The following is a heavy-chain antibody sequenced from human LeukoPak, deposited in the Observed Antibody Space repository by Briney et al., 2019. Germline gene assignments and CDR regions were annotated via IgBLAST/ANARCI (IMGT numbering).Heavy chain of an antibody. CDR2: INPSGGST. J-gene: IGHJ4*02. CDR3: ARGELGDFNY. V-gene: IGHV1-46*01. CDR1: GYIFTSYY. Sequence: GASVKVSCKASGYIFTSYYIHWVRQAPGQGLEWMGIINPSGGSTSYAQKFRGRVTMTRDTSTSTVYMELSSLRSEDTAIYYCARGELGDFNYWGQGTLVTVSS. D-gene: IGHD7-27*01.